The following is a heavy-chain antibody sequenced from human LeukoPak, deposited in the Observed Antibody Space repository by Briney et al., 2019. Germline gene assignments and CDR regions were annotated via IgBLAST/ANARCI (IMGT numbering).Heavy chain of an antibody. D-gene: IGHD3-3*01. Sequence: SETLSLTCTVSGGSISSSSYYWGWIRQPPGKGPEWIGSIYYSGSTYYNPSLKSRVTISVDTSKNQFSLKLSSVTAADTAVYYCASLTIFGVVINFGEVEQDYWGQGTLVTVSS. CDR3: ASLTIFGVVINFGEVEQDY. J-gene: IGHJ4*02. CDR2: IYYSGST. CDR1: GGSISSSSYY. V-gene: IGHV4-39*01.